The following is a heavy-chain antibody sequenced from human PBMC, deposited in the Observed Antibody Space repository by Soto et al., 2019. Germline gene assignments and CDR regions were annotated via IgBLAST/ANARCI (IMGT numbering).Heavy chain of an antibody. V-gene: IGHV1-69*06. Sequence: SVKVSGKVSGGAVSSYAISWVRQAPGQGLEWMGGIIPIFGTANYAQKFQGRVTITADKSTSTAYMELSSLRSEDTAVYYCASVIVVVPAAISAGWFAPWGTGTLVTVSS. CDR1: GGAVSSYA. D-gene: IGHD2-2*01. J-gene: IGHJ5*02. CDR2: IIPIFGTA. CDR3: ASVIVVVPAAISAGWFAP.